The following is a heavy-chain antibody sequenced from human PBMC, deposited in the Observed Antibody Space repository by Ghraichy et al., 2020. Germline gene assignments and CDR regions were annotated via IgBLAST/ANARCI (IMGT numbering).Heavy chain of an antibody. CDR2: VSGSSSSV. V-gene: IGHV3-48*02. J-gene: IGHJ4*02. D-gene: IGHD6-19*01. CDR1: GFTFSSYA. Sequence: LSLTCAASGFTFSSYAMNWVRQAPGKGLEWVSYVSGSSSSVYYADSVKGRFTISRDNAKNSLYLQMDSLRDEDTAVYYCARDATSSAWGFHYWGQGALVTVSS. CDR3: ARDATSSAWGFHY.